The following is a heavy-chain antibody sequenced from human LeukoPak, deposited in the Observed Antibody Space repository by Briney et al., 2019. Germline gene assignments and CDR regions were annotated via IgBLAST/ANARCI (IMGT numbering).Heavy chain of an antibody. V-gene: IGHV4-34*01. CDR3: ARGRSTMIGGY. Sequence: SETLSLTCAVYGGSFSGYYWSWIRQRPGKGLEWIGEINHSGSTNYNPSLKSRVTISVDTSKNQFSLKLSSVTAADTAVYYCARGRSTMIGGYWGQGTLVTVSS. CDR1: GGSFSGYY. J-gene: IGHJ4*02. D-gene: IGHD3-22*01. CDR2: INHSGST.